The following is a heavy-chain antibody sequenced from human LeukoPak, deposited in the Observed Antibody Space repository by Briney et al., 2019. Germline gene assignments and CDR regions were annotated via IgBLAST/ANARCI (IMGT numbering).Heavy chain of an antibody. V-gene: IGHV3-30*04. D-gene: IGHD3-9*01. J-gene: IGHJ4*02. CDR1: GFTFSSYA. Sequence: PGGSLRLSCAASGFTFSSYAMHWVRQAPGKGLEWVAVISYDGSNKYYADSVKGRFTISRDNSKNTLYLQMNSLRAEDTAVYYCARDSDYDILTGNHLFDYWGQGTLVTVSS. CDR3: ARDSDYDILTGNHLFDY. CDR2: ISYDGSNK.